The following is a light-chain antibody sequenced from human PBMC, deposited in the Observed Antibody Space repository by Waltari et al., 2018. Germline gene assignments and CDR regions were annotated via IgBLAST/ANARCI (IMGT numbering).Light chain of an antibody. CDR2: EGS. CDR3: CSYAGSSPVV. CDR1: SSDVGSYNL. V-gene: IGLV2-23*01. J-gene: IGLJ2*01. Sequence: QSALTQPASVSGSPGQSITISCTGTSSDVGSYNLVSWYQQHPGKAPKLMIYEGSNRPAWVSNRFSGSKSGNTASLTISGLQAEDEADYYCCSYAGSSPVVFGGGTKLTVL.